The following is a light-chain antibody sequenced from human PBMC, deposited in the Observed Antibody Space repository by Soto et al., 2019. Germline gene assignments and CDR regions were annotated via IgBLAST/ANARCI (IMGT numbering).Light chain of an antibody. CDR1: QSVSSSY. V-gene: IGKV3D-20*02. Sequence: EIVMTQSPATLSVSPGERATLSCRASQSVSSSYLAWYQQKPGQAPRLLIYGASSRATGIPDRFSGSGSGTDFTLTISRLEPEDFAIYYCQQDNDWPLTFGQGTKVDIK. J-gene: IGKJ1*01. CDR3: QQDNDWPLT. CDR2: GAS.